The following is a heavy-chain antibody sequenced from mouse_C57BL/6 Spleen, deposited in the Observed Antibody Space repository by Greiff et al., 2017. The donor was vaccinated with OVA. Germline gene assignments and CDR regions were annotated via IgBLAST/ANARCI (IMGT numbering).Heavy chain of an antibody. Sequence: EVQLQQSGPELVKPGASVKISCKASGYTFTDYYMNWVKQSHGKSLEWIGDINPNNGGTSYNQKFKGKATLTVDKSSSTAYMELRSLTSEDSAVYYCARSPFITTVDWYFDVWGTGTTVTVSS. V-gene: IGHV1-26*01. CDR3: ARSPFITTVDWYFDV. D-gene: IGHD1-1*01. J-gene: IGHJ1*03. CDR1: GYTFTDYY. CDR2: INPNNGGT.